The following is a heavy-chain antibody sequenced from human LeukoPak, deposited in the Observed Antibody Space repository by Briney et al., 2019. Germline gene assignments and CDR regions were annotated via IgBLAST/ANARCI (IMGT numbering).Heavy chain of an antibody. V-gene: IGHV1-69*13. J-gene: IGHJ4*02. CDR2: IIPIFGTA. D-gene: IGHD3-22*01. Sequence: WASVKVSCKASGGTFSSYAISWVRQAPGQGLEWMGGIIPIFGTANYAQKFQGRVTITADESTSTAYMELSSLRSEDTAVYYCASGAYYYDSSGYSSPFDYWGQGTLVTASS. CDR1: GGTFSSYA. CDR3: ASGAYYYDSSGYSSPFDY.